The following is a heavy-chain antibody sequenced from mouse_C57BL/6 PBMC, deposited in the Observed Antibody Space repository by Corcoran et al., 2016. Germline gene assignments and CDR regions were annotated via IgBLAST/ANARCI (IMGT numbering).Heavy chain of an antibody. V-gene: IGHV1-26*01. CDR3: ARLGE. J-gene: IGHJ2*01. CDR1: GYTFTDYY. Sequence: EVQLQQSGPELVKPAASVTISCKASGYTFTDYYMNWVKQSHGKSLEWIGDINPNNGGTSYNQKFKGKATLTVDKSSSTAYMELRSLTSEDSAVYYCARLGEWGQGTTLTVSS. CDR2: INPNNGGT.